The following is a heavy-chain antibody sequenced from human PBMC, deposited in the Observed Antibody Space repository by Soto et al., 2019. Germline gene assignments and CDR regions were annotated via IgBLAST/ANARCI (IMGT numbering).Heavy chain of an antibody. CDR3: ARDRGYPDSFNI. Sequence: GGSLRLSCEGSGFAVSSHAMTWIRQAPGKGPEWVSTITADGGTYYADSVKGRFAMSRDTSESTLYLQMNGLRVEDTAVYYCARDRGYPDSFNIWGQGTTVTVSS. CDR2: ITADGGT. V-gene: IGHV3-23*01. CDR1: GFAVSSHA. D-gene: IGHD3-10*01. J-gene: IGHJ3*02.